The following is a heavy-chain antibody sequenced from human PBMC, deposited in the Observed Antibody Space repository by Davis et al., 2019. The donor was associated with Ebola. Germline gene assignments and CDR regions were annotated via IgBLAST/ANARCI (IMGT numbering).Heavy chain of an antibody. V-gene: IGHV4-61*01. D-gene: IGHD5-24*01. Sequence: SETLSLTCTVSGGSVSSGSYYWSWIRQPPGKGLEWIGYIYYSGSTNYNPSLKSRVTISVDTSKNQFSLKLSSVTAADTAVYYCASEMATTLDYWGQGTLVTVSS. CDR2: IYYSGST. CDR1: GGSVSSGSYY. J-gene: IGHJ4*02. CDR3: ASEMATTLDY.